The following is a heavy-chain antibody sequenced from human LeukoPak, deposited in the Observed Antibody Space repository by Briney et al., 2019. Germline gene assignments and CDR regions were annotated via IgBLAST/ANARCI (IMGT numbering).Heavy chain of an antibody. CDR1: GGSISSYY. J-gene: IGHJ4*02. CDR2: IYYSGST. Sequence: SETLSLTCTVSGGSISSYYWSWIRQPPGKGLEWIGYIYYSGSTNYNPSLKSRVTISVDTSKNQFSLKLSSVTAADTAVYYCARLYSSRNGGIKVDYWDQGTLVTVSS. D-gene: IGHD6-13*01. CDR3: ARLYSSRNGGIKVDY. V-gene: IGHV4-59*01.